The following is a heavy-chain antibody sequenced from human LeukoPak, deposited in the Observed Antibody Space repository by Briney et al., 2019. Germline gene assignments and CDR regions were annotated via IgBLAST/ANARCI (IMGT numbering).Heavy chain of an antibody. CDR2: INPNSDDT. CDR1: GYIFTGYF. V-gene: IGHV1-2*06. J-gene: IGHJ4*02. Sequence: GASVKVSCKASGYIFTGYFMHWVRQAPGQGLEWMGRINPNSDDTNYAQQFQGRVTTTRDTSISTAYMELSRLRFDDTAVYYCVREKEREGSNGSRIFDYWGQGTLVTVSS. CDR3: VREKEREGSNGSRIFDY. D-gene: IGHD2-8*01.